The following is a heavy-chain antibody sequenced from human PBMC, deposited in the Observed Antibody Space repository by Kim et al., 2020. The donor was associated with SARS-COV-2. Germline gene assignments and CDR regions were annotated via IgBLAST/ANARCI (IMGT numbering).Heavy chain of an antibody. CDR3: ARGTSCGWTSAACPSYFDY. Sequence: ASVKVSCKASGYTFTSYDINWVRQATGQGLEWMGWINPNSGNTGYSQRFQGRVTMTRNTSISTAYMELSSLKSEDTAVYYCARGTSCGWTSAACPSYFDYWGQGTLVTVSS. CDR2: INPNSGNT. J-gene: IGHJ4*02. CDR1: GYTFTSYD. V-gene: IGHV1-8*01. D-gene: IGHD2-21*01.